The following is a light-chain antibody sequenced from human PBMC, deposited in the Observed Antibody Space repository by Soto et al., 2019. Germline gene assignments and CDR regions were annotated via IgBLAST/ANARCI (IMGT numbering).Light chain of an antibody. CDR1: ISDVGGYNY. CDR2: DVS. J-gene: IGLJ1*01. Sequence: QSVLTQPASVSGSPGQSITISCTGTISDVGGYNYVSCYQQHSGKAPKLMIYDVSNRPSGVSNRFSGSKSGNTASLTISGLQAEDEADYYCGSYASSSTLYVFGTGTKVTVL. CDR3: GSYASSSTLYV. V-gene: IGLV2-14*01.